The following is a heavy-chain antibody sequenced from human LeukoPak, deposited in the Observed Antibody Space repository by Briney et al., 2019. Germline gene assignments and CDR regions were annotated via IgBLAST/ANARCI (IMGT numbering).Heavy chain of an antibody. V-gene: IGHV4-39*01. J-gene: IGHJ4*02. CDR1: GGSIGSSSYH. Sequence: TSSETLSLTCTVSGGSIGSSSYHWGWIRQPPGKGLEWIGNIYNSGSTYYNPSLKSRVTISVDTSKNQFSLKLSSVTAADTAVFYCARRGGSGRSFDYWGQGTLVTVSS. D-gene: IGHD3-10*01. CDR3: ARRGGSGRSFDY. CDR2: IYNSGST.